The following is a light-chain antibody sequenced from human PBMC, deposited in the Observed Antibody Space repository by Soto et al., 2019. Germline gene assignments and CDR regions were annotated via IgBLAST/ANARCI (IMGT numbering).Light chain of an antibody. V-gene: IGLV6-57*04. CDR3: QSYDSSNYVV. Sequence: NFMLTQPHSVSESPGKTVTISCTRSSGSIASNYVQWYQQRPGSAPTTVIYEDNQRPSGVPDRFSGSIDSSSNSASLTISGLKTEDEDDYYCQSYDSSNYVVFGGGTKLTVL. CDR1: SGSIASNY. CDR2: EDN. J-gene: IGLJ2*01.